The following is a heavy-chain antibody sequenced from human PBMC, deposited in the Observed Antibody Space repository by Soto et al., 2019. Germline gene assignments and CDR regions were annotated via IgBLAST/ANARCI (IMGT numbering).Heavy chain of an antibody. Sequence: GGSLRLSCAASGFTFSSYEMNWVRQAPGKGLEWVSYISSSGSTIYYADSVKGRFTISRDNAKNSLYLQMNSLRAEDTAVYYCAGPPSYYYDSSGSTVWGQGTTVTVSS. D-gene: IGHD3-22*01. J-gene: IGHJ6*02. CDR3: AGPPSYYYDSSGSTV. V-gene: IGHV3-48*03. CDR2: ISSSGSTI. CDR1: GFTFSSYE.